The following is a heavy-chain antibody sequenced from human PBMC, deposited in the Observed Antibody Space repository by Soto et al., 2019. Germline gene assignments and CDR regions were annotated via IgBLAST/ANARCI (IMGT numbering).Heavy chain of an antibody. V-gene: IGHV1-18*01. CDR3: AGVLVYCSGGSCYSSVPFDY. CDR1: GYTFTSYG. CDR2: ISAYNGNT. J-gene: IGHJ4*02. Sequence: QVQLVQSGAEVKKPGASVKVSCKASGYTFTSYGISWVRQAPGQGLEWMGWISAYNGNTNYAQKLQGRVTMTTDTSTSTAYMELRSLRADDTAVYYCAGVLVYCSGGSCYSSVPFDYWGQGTLVTVSS. D-gene: IGHD2-15*01.